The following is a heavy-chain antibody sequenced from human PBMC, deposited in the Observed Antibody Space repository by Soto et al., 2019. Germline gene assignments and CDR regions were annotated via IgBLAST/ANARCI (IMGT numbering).Heavy chain of an antibody. CDR1: GGSISRSSYY. V-gene: IGHV4-39*01. CDR2: IFYSGST. Sequence: PSETLSLTCTVSGGSISRSSYYWGWIRQPPGKGLEWIGNIFYSGSTYYNPSLKRRVTISVDTSKNQFSLKLSSVTAADTAVYYCARRGSSSFFDYWGQGTLVTVSS. D-gene: IGHD6-19*01. CDR3: ARRGSSSFFDY. J-gene: IGHJ4*02.